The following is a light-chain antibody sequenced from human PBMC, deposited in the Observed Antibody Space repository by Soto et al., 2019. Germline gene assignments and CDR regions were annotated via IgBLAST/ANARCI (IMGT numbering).Light chain of an antibody. Sequence: QPVLTQSPSASASLGASVKLTCTLSSGHSSYAIAWHQQRPEKGPRYLMKLNSDGSHNKGDGIPDRFSGSSSGAERYLTSASLQSEDEADYYCQTWGTGIPYVFGTGTKLTVL. V-gene: IGLV4-69*01. CDR2: LNSDGSH. J-gene: IGLJ1*01. CDR3: QTWGTGIPYV. CDR1: SGHSSYA.